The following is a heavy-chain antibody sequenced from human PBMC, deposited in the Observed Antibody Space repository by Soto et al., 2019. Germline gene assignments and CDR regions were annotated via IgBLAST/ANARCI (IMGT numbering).Heavy chain of an antibody. CDR1: GVTFSVYW. V-gene: IGHV3-74*01. CDR2: IVPDGSRT. J-gene: IGHJ4*02. Sequence: PGGPMILCCVCAGVTFSVYWMHWVRQVPGKGLVWVSNIVPDGSRTTYADSVKGRFTISRDNAKNTLYLQMNSLRVEDTAVYYCARDANAEPFDYWVLGTPVTVSS. CDR3: ARDANAEPFDY.